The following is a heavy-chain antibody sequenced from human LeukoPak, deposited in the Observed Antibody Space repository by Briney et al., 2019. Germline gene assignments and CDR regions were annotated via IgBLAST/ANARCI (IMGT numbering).Heavy chain of an antibody. CDR3: ARARLSFTRGIGANYFDY. V-gene: IGHV3-7*01. J-gene: IGHJ4*02. CDR2: IKGDGSEK. D-gene: IGHD2-15*01. Sequence: SGGSLRLSCAASGFTFSNYWMSWVRQAPGKGLEWVANIKGDGSEKYYVDSVKGRFSISRDNAKNFLYLQVNSLRADDTAVYYCARARLSFTRGIGANYFDYWGQGTPVTVSS. CDR1: GFTFSNYW.